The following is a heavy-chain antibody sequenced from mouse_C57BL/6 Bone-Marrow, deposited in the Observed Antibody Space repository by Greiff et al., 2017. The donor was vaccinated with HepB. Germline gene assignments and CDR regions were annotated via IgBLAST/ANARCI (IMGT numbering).Heavy chain of an antibody. CDR3: ARGYAVHYFDY. V-gene: IGHV5-17*01. CDR2: ISSGSSTI. D-gene: IGHD1-2*01. CDR1: GFTFSDYG. Sequence: EVKLMESGGGLVKPGGSLKLSCAASGFTFSDYGMHWVRQAPEKGLEWVAYISSGSSTIYYADTVKGRFTISRDNAKNTLFLQMTSLRSEDTAMYYCARGYAVHYFDYWGQGTTLTVSS. J-gene: IGHJ2*01.